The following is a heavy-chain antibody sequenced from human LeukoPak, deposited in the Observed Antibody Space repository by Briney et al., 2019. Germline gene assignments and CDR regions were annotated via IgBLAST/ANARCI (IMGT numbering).Heavy chain of an antibody. CDR3: ARGRYSSRSGGYYFDI. V-gene: IGHV3-53*01. CDR1: GFTVSSNY. Sequence: GGSLRLSCAASGFTVSSNYMSWVRQAPGKGLEWVSVIYSGGSTYYADSVKGRFTISRDNSKNTLYLQMNSLRAEDTAVYYCARGRYSSRSGGYYFDIWGQGTLVTVSS. D-gene: IGHD2-2*01. J-gene: IGHJ4*02. CDR2: IYSGGST.